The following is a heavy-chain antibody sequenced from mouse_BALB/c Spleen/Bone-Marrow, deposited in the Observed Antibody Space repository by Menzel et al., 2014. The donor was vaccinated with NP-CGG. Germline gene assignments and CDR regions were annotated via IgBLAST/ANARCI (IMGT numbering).Heavy chain of an antibody. D-gene: IGHD3-2*01. J-gene: IGHJ4*01. CDR1: GYTFTSYW. Sequence: VKLVESGAELAKPGASVKMSCKASGYTFTSYWVHWVKQRPGQGLEWIGYINPSTGYTEYSQKFKDKATLTADRSSSTAYMQLSSLTSEDSAVYYCVRSTGAMDYWGQGTSVTVSS. V-gene: IGHV1-7*01. CDR3: VRSTGAMDY. CDR2: INPSTGYT.